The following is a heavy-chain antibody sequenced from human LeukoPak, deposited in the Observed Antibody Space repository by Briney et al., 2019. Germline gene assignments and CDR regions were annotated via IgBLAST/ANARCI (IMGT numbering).Heavy chain of an antibody. Sequence: GASVKVSCKASGYTFTSYGISWVRQAPGQGLEWMGWISAYNGNTNYAQKFQGRVTITADKSTSTAYMELSSLRSEDTAVYYCASDYDFWSGPYYHGWGQGTLVTVSS. CDR1: GYTFTSYG. V-gene: IGHV1-18*01. J-gene: IGHJ4*02. CDR2: ISAYNGNT. CDR3: ASDYDFWSGPYYHG. D-gene: IGHD3-3*01.